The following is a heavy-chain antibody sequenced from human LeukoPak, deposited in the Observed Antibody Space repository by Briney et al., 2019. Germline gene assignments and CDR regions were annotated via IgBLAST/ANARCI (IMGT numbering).Heavy chain of an antibody. Sequence: PSETLSLTCAFYGGSFSGYYWSWIRQPPGKGLEWIGEINHSGSSNYNPSLKSRVTISLATSKNQFSLKLSSVTAADTAVYYCAREGRDYVWGSYRGIDYWGQGTLVTVSS. J-gene: IGHJ4*02. V-gene: IGHV4-34*01. CDR2: INHSGSS. CDR3: AREGRDYVWGSYRGIDY. CDR1: GGSFSGYY. D-gene: IGHD3-16*02.